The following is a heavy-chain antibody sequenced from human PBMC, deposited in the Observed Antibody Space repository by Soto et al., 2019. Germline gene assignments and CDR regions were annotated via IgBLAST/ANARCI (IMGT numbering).Heavy chain of an antibody. CDR2: ISYDGSNK. V-gene: IGHV3-30*01. J-gene: IGHJ4*02. CDR3: ARPPVIDIVVPPDY. D-gene: IGHD2-15*01. Sequence: WGSLRLSCAASGFTFITYAIHFFRHSPCKGLEWVAVISYDGSNKHYADSVKGRFTISRDNSKNTLYLQMNSLRAEDTAVYYCARPPVIDIVVPPDYWGQGTLVTVSS. CDR1: GFTFITYA.